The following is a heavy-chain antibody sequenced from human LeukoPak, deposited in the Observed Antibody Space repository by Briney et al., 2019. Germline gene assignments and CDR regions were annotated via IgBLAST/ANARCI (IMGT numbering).Heavy chain of an antibody. CDR2: ISAYNGNT. CDR1: GYTFTSYG. CDR3: AGKYCSGGSCNFDY. Sequence: ASVKVSCKASGYTFTSYGISWVRQAPGQGLERMGWISAYNGNTNYAQKLQGRVTMTTDTSTSTAYMELRSLRSDDTAVYYCAGKYCSGGSCNFDYWGQGTLVTVSS. D-gene: IGHD2-15*01. V-gene: IGHV1-18*04. J-gene: IGHJ4*02.